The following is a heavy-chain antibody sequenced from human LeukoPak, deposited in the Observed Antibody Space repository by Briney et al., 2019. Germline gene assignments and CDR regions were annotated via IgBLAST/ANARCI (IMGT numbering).Heavy chain of an antibody. D-gene: IGHD3-22*01. Sequence: PSETLSLTCAVSGGSISSGGYSWSWIRQPPGKGLDWIGYIYHSGSTYYNPSLKIRVTISVYRSKNQFSLKLSSVTAADTAVYYCARVGYYDSSGYPGAFDTWGQGTMVTVSS. CDR1: GGSISSGGYS. CDR2: IYHSGST. J-gene: IGHJ3*02. V-gene: IGHV4-30-2*01. CDR3: ARVGYYDSSGYPGAFDT.